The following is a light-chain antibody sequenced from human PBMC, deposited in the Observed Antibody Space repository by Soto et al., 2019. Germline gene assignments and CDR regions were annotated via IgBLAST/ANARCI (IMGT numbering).Light chain of an antibody. CDR2: DAS. CDR1: QSVSNH. Sequence: EIVLTQSPATLSLSPGERATLSCRASQSVSNHLAWYQQKPGQAPRLLIYDASNRASGIPARFSGSGSGTDYILTISSLEPEDFAVYYCQQRYNGPLTFGGGTRVEIK. CDR3: QQRYNGPLT. V-gene: IGKV3-11*01. J-gene: IGKJ4*01.